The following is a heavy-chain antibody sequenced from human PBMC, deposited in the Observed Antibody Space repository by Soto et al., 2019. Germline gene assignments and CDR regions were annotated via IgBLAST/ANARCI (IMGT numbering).Heavy chain of an antibody. CDR2: ISGSGGST. V-gene: IGHV3-23*01. J-gene: IGHJ4*02. Sequence: PVGSLRLSCAASGFTFSSYAMSWVRQAPGKGLEWVSAISGSGGSTYYADSVKGRFTISRDNSKNTLYLQMDSLRAEDTAVYYCAKDRVGLLWFGELSYFDYWGQGTLVTVSS. D-gene: IGHD3-10*01. CDR3: AKDRVGLLWFGELSYFDY. CDR1: GFTFSSYA.